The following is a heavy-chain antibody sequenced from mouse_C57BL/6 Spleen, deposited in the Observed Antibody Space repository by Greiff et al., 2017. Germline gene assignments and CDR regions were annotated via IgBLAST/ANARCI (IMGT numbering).Heavy chain of an antibody. Sequence: EVQLVESGGGLVTPGGSPKLSCAASGFTFSSYAMSWVRQTPEKRLEWVATISDGGSYTYYPDNVKGRFTISRDNAKNNLYLQMSHLKSEDTAMYYCAREPSYVNHAYWGQGTLVTVSA. J-gene: IGHJ3*01. CDR2: ISDGGSYT. D-gene: IGHD2-10*01. V-gene: IGHV5-4*01. CDR1: GFTFSSYA. CDR3: AREPSYVNHAY.